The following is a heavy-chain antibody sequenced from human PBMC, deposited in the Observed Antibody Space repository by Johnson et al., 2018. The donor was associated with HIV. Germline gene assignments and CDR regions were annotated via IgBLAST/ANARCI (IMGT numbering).Heavy chain of an antibody. CDR3: ARGGGSPGACDI. Sequence: MLLVESGGGVVQPGGSLRLSCAASGFTFSDYYMSWIRQAPGKGLEWVANIKQDGSEKYYVDSVKGRFTISRDNAKNSLYLQMNSLRAEDTAVYYCARGGGSPGACDIWGQGTMVTVSS. J-gene: IGHJ3*02. CDR2: IKQDGSEK. D-gene: IGHD1-26*01. V-gene: IGHV3-7*03. CDR1: GFTFSDYY.